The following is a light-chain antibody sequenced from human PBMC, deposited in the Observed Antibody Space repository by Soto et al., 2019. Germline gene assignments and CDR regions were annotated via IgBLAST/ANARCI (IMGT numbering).Light chain of an antibody. CDR1: SSDLGAYNF. CDR3: CSYAGSFTWV. Sequence: QSALTQPRSVSGSPGQSVTISCSGTSSDLGAYNFVSWYQHHPGRAPKLMICDVTLRPSGVPYRFSGSKSGNTASLTISGLQAEDEADYYCCSYAGSFTWVFGGGTKVTVL. V-gene: IGLV2-11*01. J-gene: IGLJ3*02. CDR2: DVT.